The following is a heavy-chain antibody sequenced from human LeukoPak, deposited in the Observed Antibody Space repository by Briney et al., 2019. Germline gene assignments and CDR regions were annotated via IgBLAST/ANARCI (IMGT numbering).Heavy chain of an antibody. Sequence: SETLSLTCAVYGGSFSGYYWSWVRQPPGKGLEWIGEIDQGGSTNYNPSLKSRVTITIDTAKNQFSPKLNSVTAADTAVYYCAINDGSGSYYKSDYWGQGTLVTVSS. CDR3: AINDGSGSYYKSDY. J-gene: IGHJ4*02. CDR1: GGSFSGYY. D-gene: IGHD3-10*01. V-gene: IGHV4-34*01. CDR2: IDQGGST.